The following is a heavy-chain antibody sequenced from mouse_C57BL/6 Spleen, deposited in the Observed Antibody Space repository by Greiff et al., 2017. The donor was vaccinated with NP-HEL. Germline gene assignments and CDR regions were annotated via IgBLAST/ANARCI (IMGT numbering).Heavy chain of an antibody. CDR1: GFTFSSYA. V-gene: IGHV5-4*01. CDR3: AREDGYYSYYFDY. CDR2: LSDGGSYT. D-gene: IGHD2-3*01. J-gene: IGHJ2*01. Sequence: EVMLVESGGGLVKPGGSLKLSCAASGFTFSSYAMSWVRQTPEKRLAWVATLSDGGSYTYYPDKVKGRFTISRDNAKNNLYLQMSHLKSEDTAMYYCAREDGYYSYYFDYWGQGTTLTVSS.